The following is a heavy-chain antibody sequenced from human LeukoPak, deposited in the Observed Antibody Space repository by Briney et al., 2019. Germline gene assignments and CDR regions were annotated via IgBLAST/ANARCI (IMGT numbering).Heavy chain of an antibody. CDR1: GFTFSSYG. V-gene: IGHV3-30*02. CDR2: IRYDGSNK. Sequence: GGSLRLSCAASGFTFSSYGMHWVRQAPGKGLEWVAFIRYDGSNKYYADSVKGRFTISRDNAKNSLYLQMNSLRAEDTAVYYCARYTRSSSPIFDYWGQGTLVTVSS. J-gene: IGHJ4*02. CDR3: ARYTRSSSPIFDY. D-gene: IGHD6-6*01.